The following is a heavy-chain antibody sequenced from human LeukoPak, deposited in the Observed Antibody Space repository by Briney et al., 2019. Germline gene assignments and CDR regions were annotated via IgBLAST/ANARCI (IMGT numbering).Heavy chain of an antibody. V-gene: IGHV3-48*02. CDR2: ITGNSATI. CDR1: GFTFSTYV. J-gene: IGHJ6*04. Sequence: PGGSLRLSCAASGFTFSTYVMNWARQAPGKGLEWISYITGNSATIYYADSVRGRFTISRDNAKNSVYLEMDRLREEDTAVYYCARRAIWGKGSTVIVSS. CDR3: ARRAI.